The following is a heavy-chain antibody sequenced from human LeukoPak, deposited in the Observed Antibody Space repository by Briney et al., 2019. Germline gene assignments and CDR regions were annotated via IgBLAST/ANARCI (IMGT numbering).Heavy chain of an antibody. CDR3: ARELIRYGEFDN. Sequence: SETLSLTCTVSGGSISSGGYYWSWIRQHPGKGLEWIGYIYYSGSTYYNPSLKSRVTISVDTSKNQFSLKLSSVTAADTAVYYCARELIRYGEFDNWGQGTLVTVSS. V-gene: IGHV4-31*03. CDR2: IYYSGST. J-gene: IGHJ4*02. CDR1: GGSISSGGYY. D-gene: IGHD4/OR15-4a*01.